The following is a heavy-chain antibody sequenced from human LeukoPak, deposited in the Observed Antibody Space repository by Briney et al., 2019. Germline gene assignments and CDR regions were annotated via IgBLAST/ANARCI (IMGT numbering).Heavy chain of an antibody. Sequence: GASVKVSCKASGYTFTGYYMHWVRQAPGQGLEWMGWINPNSGGTNYAQRFQGRVTMTRDTSISTAYMELSRLRSDDTAVYYCARARSPKYHLDYWGQGTLVTVSS. D-gene: IGHD2-2*01. V-gene: IGHV1-2*02. J-gene: IGHJ4*02. CDR3: ARARSPKYHLDY. CDR2: INPNSGGT. CDR1: GYTFTGYY.